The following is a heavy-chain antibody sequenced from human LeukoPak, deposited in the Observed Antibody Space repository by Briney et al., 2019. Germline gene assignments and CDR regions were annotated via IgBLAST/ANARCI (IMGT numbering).Heavy chain of an antibody. D-gene: IGHD4-23*01. CDR3: ASLGGTSDYYIDV. CDR2: IYYTGST. J-gene: IGHJ6*03. Sequence: SETLPLTCTVSGGSISRYYWSWIRQPPGKGLEWIGYIYYTGSTNYNPSLRSRVTILIDTSKNQFSLKLNSVTAADTAVYYCASLGGTSDYYIDVWGKGTTVIVS. V-gene: IGHV4-59*13. CDR1: GGSISRYY.